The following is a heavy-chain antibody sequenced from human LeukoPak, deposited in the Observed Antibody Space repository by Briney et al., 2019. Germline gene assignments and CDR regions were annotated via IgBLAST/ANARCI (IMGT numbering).Heavy chain of an antibody. CDR2: IYHSGST. CDR3: ARTVDTAMVSDY. CDR1: GGSISSGGYS. V-gene: IGHV4-30-2*05. Sequence: SETLSLTCAVSGGSISSGGYSWSWIRQPPGKGLEWIGYIYHSGSTYYNPSLKSRVTISVDTSKNQFSLKLSSVTAADTAVYYCARTVDTAMVSDYWGQGTLVTVSS. J-gene: IGHJ4*02. D-gene: IGHD5-18*01.